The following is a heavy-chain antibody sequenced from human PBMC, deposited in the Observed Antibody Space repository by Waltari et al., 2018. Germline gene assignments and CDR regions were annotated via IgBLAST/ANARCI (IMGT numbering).Heavy chain of an antibody. J-gene: IGHJ6*02. D-gene: IGHD2-15*01. CDR3: ASHRPGGYGMDV. Sequence: FSTYWMCWVRQVPGKGLVWVSTITSDGSRTRYADSVKGRFTISRDNAKNTLYLQTNSLRAEDTAVYYCASHRPGGYGMDVWGHGTTVTVSS. V-gene: IGHV3-74*01. CDR1: FSTYW. CDR2: ITSDGSRT.